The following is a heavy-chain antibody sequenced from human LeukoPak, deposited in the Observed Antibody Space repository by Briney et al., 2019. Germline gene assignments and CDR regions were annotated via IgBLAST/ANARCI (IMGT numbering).Heavy chain of an antibody. V-gene: IGHV3-7*01. CDR3: ARAAMYYYDSSGYYDAFDI. CDR2: IKQDGSEK. Sequence: GRSLRLSCAASGFTFDDYSMHWVRQAPGKGLEWVANIKQDGSEKYYVDSVKGRFTISRDNAKNSLYLQMNSLRAEDTAVYYCARAAMYYYDSSGYYDAFDIWGQGTMVTVSS. CDR1: GFTFDDYS. J-gene: IGHJ3*02. D-gene: IGHD3-22*01.